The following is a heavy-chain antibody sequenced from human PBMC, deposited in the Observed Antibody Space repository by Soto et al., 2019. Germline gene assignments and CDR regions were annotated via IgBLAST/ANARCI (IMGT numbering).Heavy chain of an antibody. V-gene: IGHV4-39*01. CDR1: GGSISSSSYY. J-gene: IGHJ4*02. CDR2: IYYRGNT. D-gene: IGHD2-2*01. Sequence: QLQLQESGPGLVKPSETLSLTCTVSGGSISSSSYYWAWIRQPPGKGLEWIGSIYYRGNTYYNPSLQGRVTIFVTTSQTHFSRTLSSGTATDTAVYFCARHLCSRLVLVPASDYWGQGTLVTVS. CDR3: ARHLCSRLVLVPASDY.